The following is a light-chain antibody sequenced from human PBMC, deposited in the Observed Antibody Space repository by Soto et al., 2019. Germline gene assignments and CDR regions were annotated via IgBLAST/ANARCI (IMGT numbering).Light chain of an antibody. CDR1: QAIGDG. CDR2: AAS. Sequence: DIHLAYCAWSRSSSRVDRVTIPCLASQAIGDGLGWYQQKPGKAPKRLVYAASSLQSGVPSRFSGSGSGTEFTLTISSLQPEDFATYYCQQANSFPLTFGGGTKVDI. V-gene: IGKV1-17*01. CDR3: QQANSFPLT. J-gene: IGKJ4*01.